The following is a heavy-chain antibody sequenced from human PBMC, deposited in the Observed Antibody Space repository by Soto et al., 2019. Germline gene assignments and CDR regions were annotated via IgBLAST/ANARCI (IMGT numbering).Heavy chain of an antibody. D-gene: IGHD2-21*02. CDR3: ARGPGDLGYFDY. CDR1: GYTFTNYE. Sequence: ASVKVSCKASGYTFTNYEINWVRQAPGQGLEWLGWMNPYNGNTAYAQNFQGRVTMTRNTSTSTAYMDFSSLRSEDTAVYYCARGPGDLGYFDYWGQGALVTVS. J-gene: IGHJ4*02. V-gene: IGHV1-8*01. CDR2: MNPYNGNT.